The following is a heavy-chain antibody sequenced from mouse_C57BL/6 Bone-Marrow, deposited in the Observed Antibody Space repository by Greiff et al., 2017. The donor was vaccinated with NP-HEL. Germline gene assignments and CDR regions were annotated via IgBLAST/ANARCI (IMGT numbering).Heavy chain of an antibody. CDR1: GFSFNTYA. D-gene: IGHD1-1*01. CDR3: VRQSTTYYAMDY. Sequence: EVQLVESGGGLVQPKGSLKLSCAASGFSFNTYAMNWVRQAPGKGLEWVARIRSKSNNYATYYADSVKDRFTISRDDSESMLYLQMNNLKTEDTAMYYCVRQSTTYYAMDYWGQGTSVTVSS. J-gene: IGHJ4*01. V-gene: IGHV10-1*01. CDR2: IRSKSNNYAT.